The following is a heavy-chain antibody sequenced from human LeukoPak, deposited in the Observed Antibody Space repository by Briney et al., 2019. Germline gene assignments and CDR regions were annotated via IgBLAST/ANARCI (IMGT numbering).Heavy chain of an antibody. CDR1: GDSVSSNSAA. V-gene: IGHV6-1*01. Sequence: SQTLSLTCAISGDSVSSNSAAWNWIRQSPSRGLEWLGRTYYRSKWYNDYAVSVKSRITINPDTSKNQFSLQPNSVTPEDTAVYYCARAAEGWSYYYDSSGHFDYWGQGTLVTVSS. CDR2: TYYRSKWYN. D-gene: IGHD3-22*01. CDR3: ARAAEGWSYYYDSSGHFDY. J-gene: IGHJ4*02.